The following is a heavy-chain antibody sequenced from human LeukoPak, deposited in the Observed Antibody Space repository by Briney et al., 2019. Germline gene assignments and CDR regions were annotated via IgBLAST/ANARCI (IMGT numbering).Heavy chain of an antibody. D-gene: IGHD3-10*01. CDR2: ISSSSYI. CDR3: ARRSAWFGEAPPDY. V-gene: IGHV3-21*01. J-gene: IGHJ4*02. CDR1: GFTFSSYS. Sequence: GGSLRLSCAASGFTFSSYSMNWVRQAPGKGLEWVSSISSSSYIYYADSVKGRFTISRDNAKNSLYLQMNSLRAEDTAVYYCARRSAWFGEAPPDYWGQGTLVTVSS.